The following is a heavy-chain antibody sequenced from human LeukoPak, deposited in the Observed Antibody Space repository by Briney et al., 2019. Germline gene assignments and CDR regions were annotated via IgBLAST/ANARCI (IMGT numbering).Heavy chain of an antibody. Sequence: SETLSLTCAVYGGSFSAHYWSWIRQPPGKGLEWIGEINRSGSSYYNPSLKSRVTMSVDTSKNQFSLRLSAVTAADTAVYYCARDRYGDPSYYYMDVWIKGTTVTISS. J-gene: IGHJ6*03. CDR3: ARDRYGDPSYYYMDV. V-gene: IGHV4-34*01. D-gene: IGHD4-17*01. CDR1: GGSFSAHY. CDR2: INRSGSS.